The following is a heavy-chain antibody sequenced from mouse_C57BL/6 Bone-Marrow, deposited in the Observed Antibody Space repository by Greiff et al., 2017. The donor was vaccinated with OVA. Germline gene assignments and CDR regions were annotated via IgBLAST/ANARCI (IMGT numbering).Heavy chain of an antibody. Sequence: EVNLVESGGGLVKPGGSLKLSCAASGFTFSSYTMSWVRQTPEKRLEWVATISGGGGNTYYPDSVKGRFTISRDNAKNTLYLQMSRLRSEDTALYYCARHPLREAFAYWGQGTLVTVSA. CDR1: GFTFSSYT. CDR3: ARHPLREAFAY. D-gene: IGHD1-1*01. CDR2: ISGGGGNT. V-gene: IGHV5-9*01. J-gene: IGHJ3*01.